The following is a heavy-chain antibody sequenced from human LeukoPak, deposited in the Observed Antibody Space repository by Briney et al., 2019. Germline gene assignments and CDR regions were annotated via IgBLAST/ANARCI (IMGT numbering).Heavy chain of an antibody. Sequence: SETLSLTCAVYGGSFSGYYWSWTRQPPGKGLEWIGEINHSGSTNYNPSLKSRVTISVDTSKNQFSLKLSSVTAADTAVYYCTLGYCSSTSCYRSFYWGQGTLVTVSS. D-gene: IGHD2-2*02. V-gene: IGHV4-34*01. CDR2: INHSGST. J-gene: IGHJ4*02. CDR1: GGSFSGYY. CDR3: TLGYCSSTSCYRSFY.